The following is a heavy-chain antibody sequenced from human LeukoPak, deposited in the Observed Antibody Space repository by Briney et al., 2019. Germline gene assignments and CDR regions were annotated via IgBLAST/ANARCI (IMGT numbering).Heavy chain of an antibody. CDR3: ARDPRGGKAWFDP. Sequence: QVQLQESGPGLVKPSYTLSLTCTVSGGSISSYYCSCIRQPPGQVLEGVGYTYYSGSNNYNPSLKSRVTISVDTSKNQFSLKLSSVTAADTAVYYCARDPRGGKAWFDPWGQGTLVTVSS. J-gene: IGHJ5*02. D-gene: IGHD2-15*01. V-gene: IGHV4-59*01. CDR2: TYYSGSN. CDR1: GGSISSYY.